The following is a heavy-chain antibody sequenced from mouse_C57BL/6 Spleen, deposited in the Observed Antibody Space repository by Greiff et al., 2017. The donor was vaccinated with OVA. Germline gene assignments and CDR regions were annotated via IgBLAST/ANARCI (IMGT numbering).Heavy chain of an antibody. Sequence: QVQLKESGPGLVQPSQSLSITCTVSGFSLTSYGVHWVRQPPGKGLEWLGVIWSGGSTDYNAAFISRLSISKDNSKSQVFFKMNSLQADDTAIYYCAKNLRDGYRAMDYWGQGTSVTVSS. CDR3: AKNLRDGYRAMDY. V-gene: IGHV2-4*01. D-gene: IGHD2-3*01. J-gene: IGHJ4*01. CDR1: GFSLTSYG. CDR2: IWSGGST.